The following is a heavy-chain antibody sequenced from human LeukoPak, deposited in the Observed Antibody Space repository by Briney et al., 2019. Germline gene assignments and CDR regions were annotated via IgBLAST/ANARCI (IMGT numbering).Heavy chain of an antibody. CDR2: IIPIFGTA. V-gene: IGHV1-69*13. CDR3: ASAYSYVDD. Sequence: SVKVACKASGGTLSSYAIGWVRQAPGQGLEWMGGIIPIFGTANYAQKFQGGATITADESTSTAYMELSSLRSDDTAVYYCASAYSYVDDWGQGTLVTVSS. J-gene: IGHJ4*02. CDR1: GGTLSSYA. D-gene: IGHD5-18*01.